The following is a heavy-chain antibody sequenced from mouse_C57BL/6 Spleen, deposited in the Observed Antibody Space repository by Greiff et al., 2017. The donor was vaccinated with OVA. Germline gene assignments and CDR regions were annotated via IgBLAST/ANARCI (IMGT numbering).Heavy chain of an antibody. D-gene: IGHD2-12*01. CDR1: GFTFNTYA. CDR3: VRADDGSHYYAMDY. CDR2: IRSKSSNYAT. J-gene: IGHJ4*01. V-gene: IGHV10-3*01. Sequence: DVMLVESGGGLVQPKGSLKLSCAASGFTFNTYAMHWVRQAPGKGLEWVARIRSKSSNYATYYADSVKDRFTISRDDSQSMLYLQMNNLKTEDTAMYYCVRADDGSHYYAMDYWGQGTSVTVSS.